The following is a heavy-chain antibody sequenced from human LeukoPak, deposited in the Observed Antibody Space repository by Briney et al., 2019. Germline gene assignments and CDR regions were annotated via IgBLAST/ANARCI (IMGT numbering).Heavy chain of an antibody. CDR3: ARERTYYYDSSAPESALDV. J-gene: IGHJ6*02. D-gene: IGHD3-22*01. V-gene: IGHV4-59*01. Sequence: SETLSLTCTVSGGSISSYYWSWIRQPPGKGLEWIGYIYYSGSTNYNPSLKSRVTISVDTSKNQFSLKLSSVTAADTAVYYCARERTYYYDSSAPESALDVWGQGTTVTVSS. CDR2: IYYSGST. CDR1: GGSISSYY.